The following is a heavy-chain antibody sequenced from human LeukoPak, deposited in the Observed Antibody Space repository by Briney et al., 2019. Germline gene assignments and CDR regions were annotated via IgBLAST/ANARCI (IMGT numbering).Heavy chain of an antibody. CDR1: GFTFSNYA. J-gene: IGHJ4*02. Sequence: QPGGSLTLSCAASGFTFSNYAMSWVRQAPGKGLEGVSSISGSGGSTLYADSVKGRFTISRDNSKNTLYLQMNSLRAEDTAVYYCAKAYYDSSGYYNYFDYWGQGTLVTVSS. V-gene: IGHV3-23*01. D-gene: IGHD3-22*01. CDR2: ISGSGGST. CDR3: AKAYYDSSGYYNYFDY.